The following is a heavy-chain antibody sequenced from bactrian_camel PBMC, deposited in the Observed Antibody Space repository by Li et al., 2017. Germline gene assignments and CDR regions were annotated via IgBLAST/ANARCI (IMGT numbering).Heavy chain of an antibody. CDR1: YTYDGGD. CDR3: AAALGYGCSSVFSY. CDR2: ISSADSA. D-gene: IGHD3*01. V-gene: IGHV3S55*01. J-gene: IGHJ6*01. Sequence: HVQLVESGGGSVQAGGSLRLSCGYTYDGGDMAWFRQAPGMEREGVAAISSADSADYADSVKGRCTISRDKSKNILYLQMNSVQPEDTAMYYCAAALGYGCSSVFSYWGRGTQVTVS.